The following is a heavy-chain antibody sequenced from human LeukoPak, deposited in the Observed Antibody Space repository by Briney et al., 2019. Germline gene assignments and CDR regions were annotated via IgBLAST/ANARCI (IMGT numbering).Heavy chain of an antibody. J-gene: IGHJ4*02. CDR3: AKGSLIGSSWYVWNY. CDR2: ISGSGSRT. V-gene: IGHV3-23*01. CDR1: GFTFSTYA. D-gene: IGHD6-13*01. Sequence: GGSLRLSCAASGFTFSTYAMSWVRQAPGKGPEWVSGISGSGSRTYYADSVKGRFIISRDNSKNTLYLQMNSLRAEDTAVYYCAKGSLIGSSWYVWNYWGQGTLVTVSS.